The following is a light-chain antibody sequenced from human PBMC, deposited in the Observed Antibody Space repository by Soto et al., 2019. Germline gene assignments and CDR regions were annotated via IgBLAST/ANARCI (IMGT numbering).Light chain of an antibody. CDR2: EVS. CDR3: SSYTSATTYV. Sequence: QSALTQPASVSGSRGLSMTISCTGTSSDVGGYNYVSWYQHHPGKAPKLMIHEVSDRPSGISNRFSGSKSGNTASLTISGLQAEDEADYYCSSYTSATTYVFGTGTKVTVL. J-gene: IGLJ1*01. CDR1: SSDVGGYNY. V-gene: IGLV2-14*01.